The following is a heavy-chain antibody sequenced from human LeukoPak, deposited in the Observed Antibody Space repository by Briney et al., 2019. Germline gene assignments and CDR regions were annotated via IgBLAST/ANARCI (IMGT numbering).Heavy chain of an antibody. V-gene: IGHV4-31*03. Sequence: PSETLSLTCTVSGGSISSGGYYWSWIRQHPGKGLERIGYIYYSGSTYYNPSLKSRVTISVDTSKNQFSLKLSSVTAADTAVYYCARVQRYCSSTSCQGFDYWGQGTLVTVSS. CDR2: IYYSGST. D-gene: IGHD2-2*01. CDR3: ARVQRYCSSTSCQGFDY. J-gene: IGHJ4*02. CDR1: GGSISSGGYY.